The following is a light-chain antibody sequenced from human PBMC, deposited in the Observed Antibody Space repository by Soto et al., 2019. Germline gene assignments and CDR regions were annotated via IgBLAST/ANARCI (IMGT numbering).Light chain of an antibody. J-gene: IGKJ4*01. Sequence: EIVMTQSPATLSVSPGETATLSCRASQSVTYNLAWYQQKPGQGPRLLIYGAFTRATGIPARFSGSGAGTEFTLTISSLQCEEFAVYYCQQYKNWPPLTFGGGTKVEIK. V-gene: IGKV3-15*01. CDR1: QSVTYN. CDR2: GAF. CDR3: QQYKNWPPLT.